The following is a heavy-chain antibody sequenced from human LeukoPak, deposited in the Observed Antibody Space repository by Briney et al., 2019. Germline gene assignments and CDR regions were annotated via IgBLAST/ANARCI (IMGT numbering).Heavy chain of an antibody. V-gene: IGHV3-53*01. CDR1: GFTVSSNY. D-gene: IGHD3-10*01. CDR3: ARTPQLAY. CDR2: IYSGGST. Sequence: QPEGSLRLSCAASGFTVSSNYMSWVRQAPGKGLEWVSIIYSGGSTYYADSVKGRFTISRDNSKNTLYLQMNSLRAEDTAMHYCARTPQLAYWGQGTLVTVSS. J-gene: IGHJ4*02.